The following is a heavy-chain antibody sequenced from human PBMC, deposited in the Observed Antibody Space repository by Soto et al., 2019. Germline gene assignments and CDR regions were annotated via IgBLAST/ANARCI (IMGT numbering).Heavy chain of an antibody. CDR2: IIPILGIA. CDR1: GGTFSSYT. Sequence: QVQLVQSGAEVKKPGSSVKVSCKASGGTFSSYTISWVRQAPGQGLEWMERIIPILGIANYAQKFQGRVTITADKSTSTAYMELSSLRSEDTAVYYCARDPSLWADAFDIWGQGTMVTVSS. D-gene: IGHD5-18*01. V-gene: IGHV1-69*08. J-gene: IGHJ3*02. CDR3: ARDPSLWADAFDI.